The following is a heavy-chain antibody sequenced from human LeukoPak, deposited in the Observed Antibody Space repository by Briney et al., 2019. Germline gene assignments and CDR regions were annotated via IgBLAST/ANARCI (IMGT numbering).Heavy chain of an antibody. CDR2: IYTSGST. D-gene: IGHD3-22*01. J-gene: IGHJ4*02. CDR1: GGSISSYY. CDR3: ASTYYYDSSGYYYRY. Sequence: SETLSLTCTVSGGSISSYYWSWIRQPAGKGLEWIGRIYTSGSTNYNPSLKSRVTMSVDTSKNQFSLKLSSVTAADTAVYYCASTYYYDSSGYYYRYWGQGTLVTVSS. V-gene: IGHV4-4*07.